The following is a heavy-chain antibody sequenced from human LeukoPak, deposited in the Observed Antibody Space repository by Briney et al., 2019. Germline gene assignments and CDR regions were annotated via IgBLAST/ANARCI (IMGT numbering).Heavy chain of an antibody. CDR3: ARSYGSGNYFDY. CDR2: IYYSGSA. Sequence: KPSETLCLTCTVSGGSISTYYWSWIRQPPGKGLEWIGYIYYSGSANYNPSLKSRVTISVDTSKNQFSLKLSSVTAADTAVYYCARSYGSGNYFDYWGQGTLVTVSS. D-gene: IGHD3-10*01. CDR1: GGSISTYY. V-gene: IGHV4-59*01. J-gene: IGHJ4*02.